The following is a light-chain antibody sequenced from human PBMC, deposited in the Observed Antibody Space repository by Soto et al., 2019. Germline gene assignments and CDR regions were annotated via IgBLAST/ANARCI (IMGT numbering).Light chain of an antibody. V-gene: IGKV3-11*01. Sequence: EIVLTQSPATLSLSPGERAILSCRASQSVSTFLAWFQQKPGQPPRLLLYNASNRTTGIPARFSGSGSWTDFTLTISSLEPEDFAVYYCQQRGDWPPITFGQGTRLEIK. CDR2: NAS. J-gene: IGKJ5*01. CDR3: QQRGDWPPIT. CDR1: QSVSTF.